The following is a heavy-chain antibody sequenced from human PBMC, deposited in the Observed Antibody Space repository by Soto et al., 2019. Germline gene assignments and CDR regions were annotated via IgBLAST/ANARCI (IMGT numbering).Heavy chain of an antibody. CDR2: ISGSGGST. CDR1: GFTFSSYA. J-gene: IGHJ4*02. D-gene: IGHD3-3*01. CDR3: AKNYDFWSGYFY. Sequence: PGGSLRLSCAASGFTFSSYAMSWVRQAPGKGLEWVSAISGSGGSTYYADSVKGRFTISRDNSKTTLYLQMNSLRAEDTAVYYCAKNYDFWSGYFYWGQGTLVTVPS. V-gene: IGHV3-23*01.